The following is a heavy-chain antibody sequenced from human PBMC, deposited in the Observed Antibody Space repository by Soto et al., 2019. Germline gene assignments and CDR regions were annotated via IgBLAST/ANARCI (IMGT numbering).Heavy chain of an antibody. V-gene: IGHV1-69*13. CDR3: AREQTYRYAFDI. CDR1: GGTFSSYA. D-gene: IGHD3-16*02. Sequence: SVKVSCKASGGTFSSYAISWVRQAPGQGLEWMGGIIPIFGTANYAQKFQGRVTITADESTSTAYMELSSLRSEDTAVYYCAREQTYRYAFDIWGQGTMVTVSS. J-gene: IGHJ3*02. CDR2: IIPIFGTA.